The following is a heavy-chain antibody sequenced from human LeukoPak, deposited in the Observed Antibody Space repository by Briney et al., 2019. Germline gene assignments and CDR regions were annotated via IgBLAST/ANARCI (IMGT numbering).Heavy chain of an antibody. Sequence: PGGSLRLSCAASGFIFSNYAMSWVRQTPGKGLEWVSAISDNGDKTYYTESVKGRFSISRDNSKNTLYVQMNSLRVEDMALYYCARVRSVGGNPHAFNIWGQGTMVTVSS. V-gene: IGHV3-23*01. J-gene: IGHJ3*02. CDR1: GFIFSNYA. CDR3: ARVRSVGGNPHAFNI. CDR2: ISDNGDKT. D-gene: IGHD4-23*01.